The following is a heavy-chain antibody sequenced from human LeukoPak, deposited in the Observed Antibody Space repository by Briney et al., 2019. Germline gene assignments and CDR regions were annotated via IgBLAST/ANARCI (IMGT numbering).Heavy chain of an antibody. V-gene: IGHV4-39*01. CDR2: IYYSGST. CDR1: GGSISSSSYY. J-gene: IGHJ5*02. Sequence: PSETLSLTCTVSGGSISSSSYYWGWIRQPPGKGLEWIGSIYYSGSTYYNPSLKSRVTMSVYTSKNQFSLRLSSVTAADTAVYYCARQITSHYYYDSSGGNWFDPWGQGTLVTVSS. D-gene: IGHD3-22*01. CDR3: ARQITSHYYYDSSGGNWFDP.